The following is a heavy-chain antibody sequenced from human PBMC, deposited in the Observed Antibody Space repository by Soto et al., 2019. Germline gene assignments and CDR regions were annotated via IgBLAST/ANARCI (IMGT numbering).Heavy chain of an antibody. CDR2: IIPIFGTA. V-gene: IGHV1-69*13. J-gene: IGHJ6*02. CDR1: GGTFSSYA. Sequence: EASVKVSCKASGGTFSSYAISWVRQAPGQGLEWMGGIIPIFGTANYAQKFQGRVTITADESTSTAYMELSSLRSEDTAVYYCARTYYYGSGSYSRYYYYGMDVWGQGTTVTVSS. D-gene: IGHD3-10*01. CDR3: ARTYYYGSGSYSRYYYYGMDV.